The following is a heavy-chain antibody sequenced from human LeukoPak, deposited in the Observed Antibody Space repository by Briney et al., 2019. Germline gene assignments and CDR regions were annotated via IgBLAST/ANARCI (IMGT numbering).Heavy chain of an antibody. J-gene: IGHJ4*02. CDR2: LSDSGVYT. D-gene: IGHD4-17*01. V-gene: IGHV3-23*01. CDR3: AKKAHYDAYAKYFDN. CDR1: GFTFSNYA. Sequence: PGGSLRLSCAASGFTFSNYAMTWVRQAPGKGLEWVSILSDSGVYTYYADSVKGRFTISRDNSNNMLYLQMNSLRAEDTAVYYCAKKAHYDAYAKYFDNWGQGTLVTVSS.